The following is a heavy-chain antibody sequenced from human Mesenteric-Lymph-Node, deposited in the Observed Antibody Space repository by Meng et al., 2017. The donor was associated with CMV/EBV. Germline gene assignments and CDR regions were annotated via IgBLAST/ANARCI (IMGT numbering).Heavy chain of an antibody. CDR3: AKGGAGYKEYYFDC. V-gene: IGHV3-9*03. Sequence: SLKISCAASGFTFSNAWMSWVRQAPGKGLEWVSGINWNGGSIGYADSVKGRFTISRDNAKKSLYLQMNSLRAEDMALYYCAKGGAGYKEYYFDCWGQGTPVTVSS. CDR2: INWNGGSI. J-gene: IGHJ4*02. CDR1: GFTFSNAW. D-gene: IGHD5-24*01.